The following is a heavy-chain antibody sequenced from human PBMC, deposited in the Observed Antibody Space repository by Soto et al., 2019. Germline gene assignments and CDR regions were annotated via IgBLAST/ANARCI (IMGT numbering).Heavy chain of an antibody. CDR1: GFAFSNAW. V-gene: IGHV3-15*07. Sequence: GGSLRLSCAASGFAFSNAWINWVRQASGKGLEWVGRIKSKGHGGTTDFAAPVRGRFAISRDDSRNLVYMQMNSLNTEDTAVYYCTTDSYTSVIVVRFDYWGHGTLVTVSS. J-gene: IGHJ4*01. CDR2: IKSKGHGGTT. D-gene: IGHD3-22*01. CDR3: TTDSYTSVIVVRFDY.